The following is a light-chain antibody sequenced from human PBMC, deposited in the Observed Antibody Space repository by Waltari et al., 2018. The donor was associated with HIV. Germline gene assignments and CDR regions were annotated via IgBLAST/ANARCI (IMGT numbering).Light chain of an antibody. Sequence: QSVLTQPPSASGTPGQRVPIPFSGRNSNIGSNTVTWYQQLPGTAPKLLIYNNKQRPSGVPDRISGSKSGTSASLAISGLQSEDEADYYCAAWDDSLNGVVFGGGTKLTVL. V-gene: IGLV1-44*01. CDR2: NNK. CDR1: NSNIGSNT. J-gene: IGLJ2*01. CDR3: AAWDDSLNGVV.